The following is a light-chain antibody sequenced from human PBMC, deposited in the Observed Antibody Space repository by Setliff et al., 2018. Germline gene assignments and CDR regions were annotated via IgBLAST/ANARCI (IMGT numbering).Light chain of an antibody. CDR1: NSNIGNNY. CDR2: ANN. V-gene: IGLV1-51*01. CDR3: GAWDSSLSSVV. Sequence: QSVLTQPPSVSAAPGQKVTISCSGTNSNIGNNYVSWYQQFPGAAPKLLIYANNKRPSGIPDRFSGSKSGTSATLGITGLQTGDEADYYCGAWDSSLSSVVVGGGTKVTVL. J-gene: IGLJ2*01.